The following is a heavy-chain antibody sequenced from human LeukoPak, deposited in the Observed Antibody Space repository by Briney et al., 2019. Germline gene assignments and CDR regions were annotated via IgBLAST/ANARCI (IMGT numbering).Heavy chain of an antibody. J-gene: IGHJ4*02. V-gene: IGHV3-7*01. CDR2: IKQDGSEK. CDR3: ARERMITFGGAFDY. Sequence: PGGSLRLSCAASGFTFSSYWMSWVRQAPGKGLEWVANIKQDGSEKYYVDSVKGRFTISRDNAKNSLYLQMNSLRAEDTAVYYCARERMITFGGAFDYWGQGTLVTVSS. CDR1: GFTFSSYW. D-gene: IGHD3-16*01.